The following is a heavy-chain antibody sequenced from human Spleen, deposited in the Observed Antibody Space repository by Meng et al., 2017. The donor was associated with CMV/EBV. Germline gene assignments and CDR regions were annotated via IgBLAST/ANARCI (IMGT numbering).Heavy chain of an antibody. CDR3: ARDLAGDAFDM. J-gene: IGHJ3*02. CDR2: INPNSGGT. Sequence: ASVKVSCKTSGYNFTDYYMHWVRQAPGQGLEWMGWINPNSGGTNYAQKFQGRVTMTGDTSITTAYLEVSRLRPDDMATYYCARDLAGDAFDMWGQGTMVTVSS. V-gene: IGHV1-2*02. D-gene: IGHD6-19*01. CDR1: GYNFTDYY.